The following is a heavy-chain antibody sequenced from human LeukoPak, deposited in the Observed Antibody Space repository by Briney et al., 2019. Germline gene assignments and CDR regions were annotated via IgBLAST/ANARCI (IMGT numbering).Heavy chain of an antibody. D-gene: IGHD3-10*01. CDR3: ARAPTMVYYYYMDV. CDR2: IYSGGST. Sequence: GGSLRLSCAASGFTVSSNYMSWVRQAPGKGPEWVSVIYSGGSTYYADSVKGRFTISRDNSKNTLYLQMNSLRAEDTAVYYCARAPTMVYYYYMDVWGKGTTVTISS. J-gene: IGHJ6*03. V-gene: IGHV3-66*01. CDR1: GFTVSSNY.